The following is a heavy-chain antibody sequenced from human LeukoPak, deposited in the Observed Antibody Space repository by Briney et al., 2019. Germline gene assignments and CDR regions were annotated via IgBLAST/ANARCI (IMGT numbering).Heavy chain of an antibody. CDR3: ARQRVVATTYDAFDI. J-gene: IGHJ3*02. D-gene: IGHD5-12*01. V-gene: IGHV5-51*01. Sequence: GESLKISCKGSGDSFTSYWIGWVRQMPGKGLEWMGIIYPGDSDTTYRPSFQGQVTISVDKSISTAYLQWSTLTASDTAMYYCARQRVVATTYDAFDIWGQGTMVTVSS. CDR1: GDSFTSYW. CDR2: IYPGDSDT.